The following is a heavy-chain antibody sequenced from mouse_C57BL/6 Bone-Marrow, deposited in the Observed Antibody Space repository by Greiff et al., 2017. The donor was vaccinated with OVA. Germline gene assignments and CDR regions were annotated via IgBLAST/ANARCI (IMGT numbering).Heavy chain of an antibody. Sequence: EVKLMESGGGLVQPKGSLKLSCAASGFSFTTYAMNWVRQAPGKGLEWVARIRSKSNNYATYYADSVKDRFTISRDDSECMLYLQMNNLKTQDTAMEYCVRHGYDAMYYGGQGTSVTVTA. CDR2: IRSKSNNYAT. J-gene: IGHJ4*01. CDR1: GFSFTTYA. V-gene: IGHV10-1*01. CDR3: VRHGYDAMYY.